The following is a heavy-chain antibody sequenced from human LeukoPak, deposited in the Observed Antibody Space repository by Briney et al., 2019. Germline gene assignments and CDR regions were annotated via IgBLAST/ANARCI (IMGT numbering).Heavy chain of an antibody. V-gene: IGHV4-34*01. CDR3: ARGAYYDSSGYDAFDI. D-gene: IGHD3-22*01. CDR1: GGSFSGYY. CDR2: INHSGST. J-gene: IGHJ3*02. Sequence: SETLSLTCAAYGGSFSGYYWSWIRQPPGKGLEWIGEINHSGSTNYNPSLKSRVTISVDTSKNQFSLKLSSVTAADTAVYYCARGAYYDSSGYDAFDIWGQGTMVTVSS.